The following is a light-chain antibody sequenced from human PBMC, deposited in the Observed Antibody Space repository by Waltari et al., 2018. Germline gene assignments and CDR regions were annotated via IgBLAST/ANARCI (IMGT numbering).Light chain of an antibody. Sequence: EIVLTQSPSTLSVSPGERAILSCRASQTISYNLAGYQQRPGQPPRLLIYVASARAAAIPVRFSGSGSGTEFTLTISGLQSEDFAVYYCQHYHQWPPYTFGQGTKVE. J-gene: IGKJ2*01. CDR3: QHYHQWPPYT. CDR2: VAS. CDR1: QTISYN. V-gene: IGKV3-15*01.